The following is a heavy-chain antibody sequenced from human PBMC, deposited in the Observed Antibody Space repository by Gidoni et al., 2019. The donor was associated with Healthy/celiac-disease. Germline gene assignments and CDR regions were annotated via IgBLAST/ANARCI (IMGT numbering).Heavy chain of an antibody. Sequence: EVQLVESGVGLVQPGGSLRLSCSAAGFTFSSYDMHWVRQATGKGLEWVSAIGTAGDTYYPGSVKGRFTISRENAKNSLYLQMNSLRAGDTAVYYCARATVTTDFDYWGQGTLVTVSS. CDR2: IGTAGDT. CDR3: ARATVTTDFDY. CDR1: GFTFSSYD. J-gene: IGHJ4*02. V-gene: IGHV3-13*01. D-gene: IGHD4-17*01.